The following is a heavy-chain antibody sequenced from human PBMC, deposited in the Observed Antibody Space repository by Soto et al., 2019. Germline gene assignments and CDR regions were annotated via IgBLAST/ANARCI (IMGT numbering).Heavy chain of an antibody. CDR2: IYYSGST. V-gene: IGHV4-30-4*01. D-gene: IGHD2-21*02. Sequence: PSETLSVTCTVSGGSISSGDYYWSWIRQPPGKGLEWIGYIYYSGSTYYNPPLKSRVTISVDTSKNQFSLKLSSVTAADTAVYYCARNCGGDCYSWFYYYGMDVWGQGTTVTVSS. J-gene: IGHJ6*02. CDR1: GGSISSGDYY. CDR3: ARNCGGDCYSWFYYYGMDV.